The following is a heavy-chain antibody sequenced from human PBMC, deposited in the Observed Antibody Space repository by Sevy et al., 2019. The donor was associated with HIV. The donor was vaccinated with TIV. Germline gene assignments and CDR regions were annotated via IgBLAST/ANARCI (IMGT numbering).Heavy chain of an antibody. CDR1: GYTFTNFG. V-gene: IGHV1-18*01. D-gene: IGHD2-15*01. Sequence: ASVKVSCKASGYTFTNFGITWVRQAPGQGLEWVGWVSPYNGKTKYAQRLQGRVTMTTDTSTSTAYMELRSLRSDDTAVYYCARPFCSGGSCYRWYFDFWGQGTLVTVSS. J-gene: IGHJ4*02. CDR2: VSPYNGKT. CDR3: ARPFCSGGSCYRWYFDF.